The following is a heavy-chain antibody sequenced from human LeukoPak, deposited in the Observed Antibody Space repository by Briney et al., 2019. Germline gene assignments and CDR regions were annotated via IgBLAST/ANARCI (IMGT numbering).Heavy chain of an antibody. CDR1: GFPFSNAW. CDR2: MESKSDGGST. Sequence: GGSLRLSCAGSGFPFSNAWVSWVRQAPGKGPEWVGRMESKSDGGSTEYAAPGKGRFTISRDDSKNTLYLQINSLKSEDTAVYYCTTLDGDYAPDYWGQGTLVTVSS. D-gene: IGHD4-17*01. J-gene: IGHJ4*02. V-gene: IGHV3-15*04. CDR3: TTLDGDYAPDY.